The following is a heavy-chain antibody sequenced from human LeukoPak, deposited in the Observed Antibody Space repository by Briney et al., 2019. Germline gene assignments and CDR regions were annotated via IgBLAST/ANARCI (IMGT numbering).Heavy chain of an antibody. V-gene: IGHV3-21*01. D-gene: IGHD2-2*01. CDR2: ISPSRSYI. CDR3: ARGRGCSSTSCYPDY. Sequence: GGSLRLTCAASGFTFIDYRMSWVRQAPGKGLEWGSSISPSRSYIYYADSVKGRFTISRDNAKSSLFLQMNSLRDEDTAVYYCARGRGCSSTSCYPDYWGQGTLVTVSS. J-gene: IGHJ4*02. CDR1: GFTFIDYR.